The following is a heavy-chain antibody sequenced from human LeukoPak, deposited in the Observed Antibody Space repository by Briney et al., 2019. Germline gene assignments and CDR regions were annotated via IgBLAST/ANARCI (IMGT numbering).Heavy chain of an antibody. CDR2: IYPGDSDT. D-gene: IGHD3-22*01. CDR1: GYSFTSFW. V-gene: IGHV5-51*01. Sequence: GESLKISCNGSGYSFTSFWIGWVRQMPGKGLEGLGIIYPGDSDTRYSPSFQGQVTVSADKSISTAYLQWSSLKASDTAMYYCARRDSSGYYLFDYWGQGTLVTVSS. J-gene: IGHJ4*02. CDR3: ARRDSSGYYLFDY.